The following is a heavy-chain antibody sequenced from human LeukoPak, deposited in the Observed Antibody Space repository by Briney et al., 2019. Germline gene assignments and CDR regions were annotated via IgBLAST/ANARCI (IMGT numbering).Heavy chain of an antibody. J-gene: IGHJ4*02. Sequence: PSETLSLTCSVSGGSISLYYWSWIRQPPGKGLEWIGYIYYSGSTNYNPSLKSRVTMSVDTSKNQFSLKLSSVTAADTAVYYCARYGLAYTYDFWGQGTLVTVSS. CDR3: ARYGLAYTYDF. CDR2: IYYSGST. D-gene: IGHD3-16*01. CDR1: GGSISLYY. V-gene: IGHV4-59*01.